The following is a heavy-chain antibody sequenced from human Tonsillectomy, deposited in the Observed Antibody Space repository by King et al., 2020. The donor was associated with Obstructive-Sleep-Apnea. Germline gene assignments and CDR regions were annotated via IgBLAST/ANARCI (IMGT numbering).Heavy chain of an antibody. CDR2: ISYDGSNK. CDR1: GFTFSSYA. CDR3: ARSLRIQLWGTDY. D-gene: IGHD5-18*01. Sequence: VQLVESGGGVVQPGRSLRLSCAASGFTFSSYAMPWVRQVSGKGLDWVAVISYDGSNKYYADSVKGRFTISRDNSKNTLYLQMNSLGTEDTAVYYCARSLRIQLWGTDYWGQGTLVTVSS. V-gene: IGHV3-30*04. J-gene: IGHJ4*02.